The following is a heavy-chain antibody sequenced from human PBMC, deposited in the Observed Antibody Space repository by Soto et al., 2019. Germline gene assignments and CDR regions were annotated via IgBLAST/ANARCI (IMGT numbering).Heavy chain of an antibody. CDR1: GGTFSSYA. J-gene: IGHJ6*02. CDR3: SSGDYDFWSGPGGGMDV. V-gene: IGHV1-69*12. D-gene: IGHD3-3*01. Sequence: QVQLVQSGAEVKKPGSSVKVSCKASGGTFSSYAISWVRQAPGQGLEWMGGIIPIFGTANYAQKFQGSVTITADESKSTAYMELSSMRSEDTAVYYCSSGDYDFWSGPGGGMDVWGQGTTVTVSS. CDR2: IIPIFGTA.